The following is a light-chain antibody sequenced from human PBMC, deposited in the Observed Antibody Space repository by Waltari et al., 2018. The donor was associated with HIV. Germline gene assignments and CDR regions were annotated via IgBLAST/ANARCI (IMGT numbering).Light chain of an antibody. CDR2: IVS. CDR3: LIYNGISWV. J-gene: IGLJ3*02. CDR1: TGMVTSGAY. V-gene: IGLV7-43*01. Sequence: QTVVTQEPSLTVSPGETVTLTCAPSTGMVTSGAYANWVQQKPSKAPRSLIYIVSNRHSWTLARFSGSLLGVKAVLTLSGVLPEDEAEYYCLIYNGISWVFGGGTKLTVL.